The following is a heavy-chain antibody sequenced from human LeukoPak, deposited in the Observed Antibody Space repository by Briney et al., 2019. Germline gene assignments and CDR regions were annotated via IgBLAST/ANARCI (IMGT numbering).Heavy chain of an antibody. V-gene: IGHV3-30*18. CDR3: AKGYAPAGDSSGYYYYYYGMDV. CDR2: ISYDGSNK. Sequence: GGSLRLSCAASGFTFSSYGMHWVRQAPGKGLEWVAVISYDGSNKYYADSVKGRFTISRDNSKYTLYLQMNSLRAEDTAVYYCAKGYAPAGDSSGYYYYYYGMDVWGQGTTVTVSS. D-gene: IGHD3-22*01. CDR1: GFTFSSYG. J-gene: IGHJ6*02.